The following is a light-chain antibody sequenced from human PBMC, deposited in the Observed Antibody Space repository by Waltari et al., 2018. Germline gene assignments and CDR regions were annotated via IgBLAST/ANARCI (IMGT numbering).Light chain of an antibody. Sequence: QSVPTQPPSVSGAPGQSGTISCTWTSSNIGGGYDAHWYQHVPGTAPKPLIFANTMRPSGVPDRFSASKSGASASLAISGLQAEDEADYYCQSYDSSLIGYVFGKGTKVTVL. J-gene: IGLJ1*01. CDR3: QSYDSSLIGYV. V-gene: IGLV1-40*01. CDR1: SSNIGGGYD. CDR2: ANT.